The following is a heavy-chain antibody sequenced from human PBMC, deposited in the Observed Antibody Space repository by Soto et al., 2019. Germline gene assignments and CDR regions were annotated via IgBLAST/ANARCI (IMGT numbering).Heavy chain of an antibody. CDR3: ARALGLHITMVRHYYFDY. V-gene: IGHV1-18*04. CDR2: ISAYNGNT. J-gene: IGHJ4*02. D-gene: IGHD3-10*01. Sequence: ASVKVSCKASGYTFTSYGISWVRQAPGQGLEWMGWISAYNGNTNYAQKLQGRVTMTTDTSTSTAYMELRSLRSDDAAVYYCARALGLHITMVRHYYFDYWGQGTLVTVSS. CDR1: GYTFTSYG.